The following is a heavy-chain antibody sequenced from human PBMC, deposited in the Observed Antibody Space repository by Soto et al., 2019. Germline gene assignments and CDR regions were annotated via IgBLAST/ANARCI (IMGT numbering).Heavy chain of an antibody. CDR1: GGSISPYF. CDR3: ARGRYYGSGTPIKYFDL. Sequence: SETLSLTCTVSGGSISPYFWSWIRQPPGKGLEWIGYIFYSGSTNYNPSLTSRVTISVDTSKNQFSLKLSSVTAVDTAVYYCARGRYYGSGTPIKYFDLCGRGTLVTVSS. D-gene: IGHD3-10*01. CDR2: IFYSGST. V-gene: IGHV4-59*01. J-gene: IGHJ2*01.